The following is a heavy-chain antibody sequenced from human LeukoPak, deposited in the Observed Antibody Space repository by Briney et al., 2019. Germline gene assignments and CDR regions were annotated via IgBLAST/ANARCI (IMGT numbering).Heavy chain of an antibody. CDR3: ARASAGLRLGELDY. D-gene: IGHD3-16*01. V-gene: IGHV1-46*01. J-gene: IGHJ4*02. CDR2: INPSGGST. Sequence: ASVKVSCKASGYTVTSCYMHWVRQAPGQGLEGRGIINPSGGSTSYAQKFQGRVTMTRDTSTSTVYMELSSLRSEDTAVYYCARASAGLRLGELDYWGQGTLVTVSS. CDR1: GYTVTSCY.